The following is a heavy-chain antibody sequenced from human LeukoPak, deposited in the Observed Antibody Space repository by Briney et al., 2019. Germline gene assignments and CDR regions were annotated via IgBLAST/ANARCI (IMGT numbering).Heavy chain of an antibody. Sequence: GGSLRLSCAASGFTFSSYAMHWVLQAPGKGLEWVAVISYDGSNKYYADSVKGRFTISRDNSKNTLYLQMNSLRAEDTAVYYCARERGSNGSNPNHWFDPWGQGTLVTVSS. CDR3: ARERGSNGSNPNHWFDP. J-gene: IGHJ5*02. CDR1: GFTFSSYA. D-gene: IGHD2-8*01. V-gene: IGHV3-30-3*01. CDR2: ISYDGSNK.